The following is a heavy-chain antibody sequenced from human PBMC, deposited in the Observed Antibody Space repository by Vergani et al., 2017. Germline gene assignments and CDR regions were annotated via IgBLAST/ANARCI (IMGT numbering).Heavy chain of an antibody. Sequence: VQLVESGGGLVKPGGSLRLSCAASGFTFSDYYMSWIRQAPGKGLEWVSYISSRGSTIYKADSVKGRFTISRDNAKNSLYLQLNSLRAEDTAVYYGAREVIAGSLWFGESAYYFDYWGQGTLVTVSS. CDR2: ISSRGSTI. CDR3: AREVIAGSLWFGESAYYFDY. J-gene: IGHJ4*02. V-gene: IGHV3-11*01. CDR1: GFTFSDYY. D-gene: IGHD3-10*01.